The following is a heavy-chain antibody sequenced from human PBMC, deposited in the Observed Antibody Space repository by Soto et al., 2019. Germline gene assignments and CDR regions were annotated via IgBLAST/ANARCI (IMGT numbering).Heavy chain of an antibody. J-gene: IGHJ5*02. D-gene: IGHD6-13*01. CDR2: IYYSGST. Sequence: QLQLQESGPGLVKPSETLSLTCTVSGGSISSSSYYWGWIRQPPGKGLEWIGSIYYSGSTYYNPSLKSRVTISVDTSKNQFSLQLSSVTAADTAVYYCARQGSSWYNWFDPWGQGTLVTVSS. V-gene: IGHV4-39*01. CDR1: GGSISSSSYY. CDR3: ARQGSSWYNWFDP.